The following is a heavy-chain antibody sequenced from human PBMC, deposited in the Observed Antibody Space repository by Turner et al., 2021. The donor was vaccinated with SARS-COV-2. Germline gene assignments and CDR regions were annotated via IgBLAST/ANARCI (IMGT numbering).Heavy chain of an antibody. CDR3: ARDKGEGSSGWLIPSGSYYFDY. D-gene: IGHD6-19*01. V-gene: IGHV3-33*01. CDR1: GFAFSSYG. J-gene: IGHJ4*02. CDR2: IWYDGSNN. Sequence: QVQLVESGGGVVEPGRSLRLSWAASGFAFSSYGMHWVRQAPGKGLEWVAFIWYDGSNNDYADYVKGRFNISRDNSKNTLYMQMNSLIAEDTAVDYCARDKGEGSSGWLIPSGSYYFDYWGQGTLVTVSS.